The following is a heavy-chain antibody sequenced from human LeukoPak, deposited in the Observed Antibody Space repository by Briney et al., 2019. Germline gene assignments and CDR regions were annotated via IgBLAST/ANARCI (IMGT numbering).Heavy chain of an antibody. V-gene: IGHV3-7*01. D-gene: IGHD6-19*01. CDR1: GFTFNRYW. Sequence: GGSLRLSCAASGFTFNRYWMSWVRQAPGKGLEWVANIKQDGTEKYYVDSVKGRFTVSRDNAKNSLYLQMNSLRAEDTAVYYCARDASTSGWYTSNNGDYYGMDVWGQGTTVIVSS. J-gene: IGHJ6*02. CDR2: IKQDGTEK. CDR3: ARDASTSGWYTSNNGDYYGMDV.